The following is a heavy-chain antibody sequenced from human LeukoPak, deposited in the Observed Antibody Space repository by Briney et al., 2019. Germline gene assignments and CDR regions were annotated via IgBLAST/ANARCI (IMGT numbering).Heavy chain of an antibody. CDR2: IRPDGSYT. CDR3: ARRHYDSSGYYPPTDAFDI. V-gene: IGHV3-74*01. CDR1: GFTFSNYW. D-gene: IGHD3-22*01. J-gene: IGHJ3*02. Sequence: GGSLRLSCTASGFTFSNYWMHWVRQAPGKGLVWVSRIRPDGSYTTYADSVKGRFTISRDNAKNTLYLQMNSLRAEDTAVYYCARRHYDSSGYYPPTDAFDIWGQGTMVTVSS.